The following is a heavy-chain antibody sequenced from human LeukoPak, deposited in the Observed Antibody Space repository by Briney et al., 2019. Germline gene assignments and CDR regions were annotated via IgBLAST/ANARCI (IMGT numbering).Heavy chain of an antibody. J-gene: IGHJ6*02. V-gene: IGHV4-30-2*01. CDR3: ARGYSSGKLDPHYYYGMDV. Sequence: SETLSLTCTVSGVSISSGGYYWSWIRQHPGKGLEWIGYIYHGGSTYYNPSLKSRVTISVDRSKNQFSLRLSSVTAADTAVYYCARGYSSGKLDPHYYYGMDVWGQGTTVTVSS. CDR2: IYHGGST. CDR1: GVSISSGGYY. D-gene: IGHD6-25*01.